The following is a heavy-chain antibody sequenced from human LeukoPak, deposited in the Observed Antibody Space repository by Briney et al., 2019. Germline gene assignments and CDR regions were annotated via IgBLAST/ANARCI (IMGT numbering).Heavy chain of an antibody. V-gene: IGHV3-33*01. CDR1: GFTFSNYG. J-gene: IGHJ4*02. Sequence: GGSLRLSCAASGFTFSNYGMHWVRQAPGKGLEWVAVIWHDGGDKYYADSVKGRFTISRDNSKNSLYLQMNSLRAEDTAVYYCARETTYYFDYWGQGTLVTVSS. CDR2: IWHDGGDK. D-gene: IGHD1-14*01. CDR3: ARETTYYFDY.